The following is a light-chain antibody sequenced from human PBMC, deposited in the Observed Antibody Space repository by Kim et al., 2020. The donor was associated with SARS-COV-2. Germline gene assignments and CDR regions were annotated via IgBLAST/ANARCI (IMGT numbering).Light chain of an antibody. CDR1: QSVSSY. CDR2: DAS. CDR3: QQRTNWPT. J-gene: IGKJ4*01. Sequence: LSPGERATLSYRASQSVSSYLAWYQQKPGQVPRLLIYDASSRATGIPARFSGSGSGTDFTLTISSLEPEDFAVYYCQQRTNWPTFGGGTKVDIK. V-gene: IGKV3-11*01.